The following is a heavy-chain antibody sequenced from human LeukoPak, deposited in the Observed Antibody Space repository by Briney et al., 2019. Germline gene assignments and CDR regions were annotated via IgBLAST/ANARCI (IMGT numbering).Heavy chain of an antibody. CDR1: GYTFTSYY. J-gene: IGHJ3*02. Sequence: ASVKVSCKASGYTFTSYYMHWVRQAPGQGLEWMGIINPSGGSTSYAQKFQGRVTMTRDMSTSTVYMELSSLRSEDTAVYYCASLGRRRYDILTGYRGDAFDIWGQGTMVTVSS. CDR2: INPSGGST. D-gene: IGHD3-9*01. CDR3: ASLGRRRYDILTGYRGDAFDI. V-gene: IGHV1-46*01.